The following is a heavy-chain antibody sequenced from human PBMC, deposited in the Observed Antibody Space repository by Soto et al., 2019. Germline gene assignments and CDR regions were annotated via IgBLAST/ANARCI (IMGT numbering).Heavy chain of an antibody. CDR3: ARVSRTYYYGSGSYRNYYYYGMDV. CDR1: GGSFSGYY. CDR2: INHSGST. Sequence: QVQLQQWGAGLLKPSETLSLTCAVYGGSFSGYYWSWIRQPPGKGLEWIGEINHSGSTNYNPSLESRVTISVDTSKNQFSLKLSSVTAVDTAVYYCARVSRTYYYGSGSYRNYYYYGMDVWGQGTTVTVSS. D-gene: IGHD3-10*01. V-gene: IGHV4-34*01. J-gene: IGHJ6*02.